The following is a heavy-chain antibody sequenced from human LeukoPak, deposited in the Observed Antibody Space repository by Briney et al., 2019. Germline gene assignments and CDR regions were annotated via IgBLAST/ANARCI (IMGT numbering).Heavy chain of an antibody. Sequence: ASVKVSCKASGYTFTSYGISWVRQAPGQGLEWMGWISAYNGNTNYAQKFQGRVTMTRDTSISTVYMELNRLTSDDTAVYYCARDLYGTMIRGEIGYWGQGTLVTVSS. V-gene: IGHV1-18*01. CDR1: GYTFTSYG. D-gene: IGHD3-10*01. CDR2: ISAYNGNT. J-gene: IGHJ4*02. CDR3: ARDLYGTMIRGEIGY.